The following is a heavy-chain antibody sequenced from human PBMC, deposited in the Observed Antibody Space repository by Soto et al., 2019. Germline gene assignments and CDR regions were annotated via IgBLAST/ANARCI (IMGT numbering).Heavy chain of an antibody. CDR1: GFTFSDYY. CDR3: ARGTITFGGVRMFDP. D-gene: IGHD3-16*01. V-gene: IGHV3-11*06. CDR2: ISSSSSYT. J-gene: IGHJ5*02. Sequence: VGSLRLSCAASGFTFSDYYMSWIRQAPGKGLEWVSYISSSSSYTNYADSVKGRFTISRDNAKNSLYLQMNSLRAEDTAVYYCARGTITFGGVRMFDPWGQGTLVTVSS.